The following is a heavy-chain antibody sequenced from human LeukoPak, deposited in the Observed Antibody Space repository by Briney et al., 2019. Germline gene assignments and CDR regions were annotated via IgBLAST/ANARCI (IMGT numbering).Heavy chain of an antibody. Sequence: GGSPRLSCEASGFTFSSQRMSWVRQAPGKGLEWVANIKQDGSEKYYVDSVKGRFTISRDNAKNSVYLQMNSLRAEDTAVYYCASSYYCDRSRPRGYFAFWGRDPRHTVSS. J-gene: IGHJ4*03. CDR3: ASSYYCDRSRPRGYFAF. CDR2: IKQDGSEK. CDR1: GFTFSSQR. D-gene: IGHD3-22*01. V-gene: IGHV3-7*01.